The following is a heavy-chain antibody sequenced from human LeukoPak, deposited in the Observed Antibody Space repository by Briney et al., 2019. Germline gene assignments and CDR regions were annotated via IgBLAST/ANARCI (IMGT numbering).Heavy chain of an antibody. V-gene: IGHV1-46*01. CDR1: GGTFSSYA. J-gene: IGHJ6*02. D-gene: IGHD6-19*01. CDR2: IYPRDGST. Sequence: ASVKVSFKASGGTFSSYAISWVRQAPGQGLEWMGMIYPRDGSTSYAQKFQGRVTVTRDTSTSTVHMELSGLRSEDTAVYYCAREEGSGWYNGMDVWGQGTTVTVSS. CDR3: AREEGSGWYNGMDV.